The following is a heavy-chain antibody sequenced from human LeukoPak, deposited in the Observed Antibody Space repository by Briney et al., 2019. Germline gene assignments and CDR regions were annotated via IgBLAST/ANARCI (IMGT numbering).Heavy chain of an antibody. J-gene: IGHJ4*02. CDR3: ARQATTMVRGQGFFDY. CDR1: GGSISSYY. V-gene: IGHV4-4*09. Sequence: SETLSLTCTVSGGSISSYYWSWTRQPPGKGLEWIGYIYTSGSTNYNPSLKSRVTISVDTSKNQFSLKLSSVTAADTAVYYCARQATTMVRGQGFFDYWAREPWSPSPQ. CDR2: IYTSGST. D-gene: IGHD3-10*01.